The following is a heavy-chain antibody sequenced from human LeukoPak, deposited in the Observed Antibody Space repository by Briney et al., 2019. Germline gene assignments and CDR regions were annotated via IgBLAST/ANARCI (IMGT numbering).Heavy chain of an antibody. CDR2: ISPNSGGT. J-gene: IGHJ5*02. D-gene: IGHD1-14*01. Sequence: ASVKVSCKASGYTFTGYYIHWVRQAPGQGLEWMGRISPNSGGTVIAPKFLGRVSLTRDTSITTTYMDLSNLTSDDTAVYYCAREYTTSPFNFFNPWGQGTLVNVSS. CDR1: GYTFTGYY. CDR3: AREYTTSPFNFFNP. V-gene: IGHV1-2*06.